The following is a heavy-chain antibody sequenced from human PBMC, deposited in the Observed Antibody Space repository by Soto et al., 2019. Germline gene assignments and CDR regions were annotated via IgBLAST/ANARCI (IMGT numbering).Heavy chain of an antibody. J-gene: IGHJ4*02. D-gene: IGHD2-8*01. CDR3: ATQDRGNIVLMVYADYYFDY. Sequence: SETLSLTCAVYGGSFSGYYWSWIRQPPGKGLELIGEINHSGSTNYNPSLKSRVTISVDTSKNQFSLKLSSVTAADTAVYYCATQDRGNIVLMVYADYYFDYWGQGTLVTVSS. CDR1: GGSFSGYY. CDR2: INHSGST. V-gene: IGHV4-34*01.